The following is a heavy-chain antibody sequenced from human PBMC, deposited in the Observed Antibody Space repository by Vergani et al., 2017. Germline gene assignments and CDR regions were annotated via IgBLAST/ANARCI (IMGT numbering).Heavy chain of an antibody. CDR1: GGSISSGDYY. CDR3: AREIVVVPAAILD. CDR2: IYYRRST. Sequence: QVQLQESGPGLVKPSQTLSLTCTVSGGSISSGDYYWSWIRQPPGKGLECIGYIYYRRSTYYNPSLKSRVTISVDTSKNQFSLKLSSVTAADTAVYYCAREIVVVPAAILDWGQGTLVTVSS. J-gene: IGHJ4*02. D-gene: IGHD2-2*02. V-gene: IGHV4-30-4*01.